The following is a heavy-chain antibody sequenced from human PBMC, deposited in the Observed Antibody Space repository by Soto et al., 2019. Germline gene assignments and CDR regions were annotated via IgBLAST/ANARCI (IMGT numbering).Heavy chain of an antibody. D-gene: IGHD5-12*01. CDR1: GYTFTRSG. CDR3: AREGVAPYYYYGMDV. J-gene: IGHJ6*02. Sequence: QVQLVQSGAEVKKPGASVKVSCKASGYTFTRSGISWVRQAPGQGLEWMGWISTYNGDTNYAQTFQGRVTMTTDTSTSTVYMELRSLRSDDTAVYYCAREGVAPYYYYGMDVLGQGTPVTVSS. V-gene: IGHV1-18*01. CDR2: ISTYNGDT.